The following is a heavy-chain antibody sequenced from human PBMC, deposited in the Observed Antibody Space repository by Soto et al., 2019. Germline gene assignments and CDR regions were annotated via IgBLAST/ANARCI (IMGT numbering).Heavy chain of an antibody. CDR3: ACGPNDYVGGY. CDR2: IYPEGSDT. V-gene: IGHV5-51*01. J-gene: IGHJ4*02. Sequence: PGESLKISCKGSGYSFTSYWIAWGRQRSGKGLEWMGIIYPEGSDTRYSPSFQGQVTISADKSISTDYLQWSSLKASDTAMYYCACGPNDYVGGYWGQGTLVTVSS. D-gene: IGHD4-17*01. CDR1: GYSFTSYW.